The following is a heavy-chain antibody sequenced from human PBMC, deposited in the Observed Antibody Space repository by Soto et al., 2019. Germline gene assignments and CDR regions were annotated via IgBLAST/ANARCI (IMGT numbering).Heavy chain of an antibody. J-gene: IGHJ4*02. Sequence: EVQLLESGGGLVQPGGSLRLSCAASGFTFSSYAMSWVRQAPGKGLEWVSAISGSGGSTYYADSVKGRFTISRDNSKNTLYLQMNSLRAEDTAVYYCAKWGGGSSGYYLYYFDYWGQGTLVTVSS. CDR1: GFTFSSYA. D-gene: IGHD3-22*01. CDR2: ISGSGGST. CDR3: AKWGGGSSGYYLYYFDY. V-gene: IGHV3-23*01.